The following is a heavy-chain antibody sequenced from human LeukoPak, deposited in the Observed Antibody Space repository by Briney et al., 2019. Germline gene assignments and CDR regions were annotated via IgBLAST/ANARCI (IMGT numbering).Heavy chain of an antibody. V-gene: IGHV3-23*01. D-gene: IGHD3-22*01. CDR2: VTGTGGST. J-gene: IGHJ4*02. Sequence: GGSLRLSCAASGITFSSNAMSWVRQAPGKGLEWVSCVTGTGGSTYYAASVKGRFTISRDNSKNTLFLDMNSLRAEDTALYYCAKTSGSSCYGGSDYWGQGTLVTVPS. CDR3: AKTSGSSCYGGSDY. CDR1: GITFSSNA.